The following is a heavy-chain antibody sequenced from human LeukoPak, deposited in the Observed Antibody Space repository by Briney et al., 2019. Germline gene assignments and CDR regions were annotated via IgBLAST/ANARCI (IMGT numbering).Heavy chain of an antibody. CDR3: ARGSYYGSGSYLNAFDI. J-gene: IGHJ3*02. D-gene: IGHD3-10*01. CDR2: ISAYNGNT. V-gene: IGHV1-18*01. CDR1: GYTFTSYG. Sequence: ASVKVSCKASGYTFTSYGISWVRQAPGQGLEWMGWISAYNGNTNYAQKFQGRVTMTTDTSTSTAYMELRSLRSDDTAVYYCARGSYYGSGSYLNAFDIWGQGTMVTVSS.